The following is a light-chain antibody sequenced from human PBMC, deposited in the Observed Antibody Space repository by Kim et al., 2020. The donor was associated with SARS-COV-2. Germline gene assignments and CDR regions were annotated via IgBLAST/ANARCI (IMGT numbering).Light chain of an antibody. CDR1: QSVSSY. CDR2: DAS. Sequence: EIVLTQSPATLSLSPGERATLSCRASQSVSSYLAWYHQKPGQAPRLLIYDASTRATGIPARFSGGGSGTDFTLTISSLKPEDFAVYYCQQYDNRPRTFGQGTKVDIK. J-gene: IGKJ1*01. V-gene: IGKV3-11*01. CDR3: QQYDNRPRT.